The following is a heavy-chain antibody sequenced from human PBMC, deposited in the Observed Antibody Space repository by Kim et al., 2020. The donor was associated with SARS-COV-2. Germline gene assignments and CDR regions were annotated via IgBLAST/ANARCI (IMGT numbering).Heavy chain of an antibody. CDR1: GYSFTSYW. D-gene: IGHD6-19*01. CDR3: ARHFAGIAVAGYYYYGMDD. J-gene: IGHJ6*02. V-gene: IGHV5-10-1*01. Sequence: GESLKISCKGSGYSFTSYWISWVRQMPGKGLEWMGRIDPSDSYTNYSPSFQGHVTISADKSISTAYLQWSSLKASDTAMYYCARHFAGIAVAGYYYYGMDDWGQGTTVTVSS. CDR2: IDPSDSYT.